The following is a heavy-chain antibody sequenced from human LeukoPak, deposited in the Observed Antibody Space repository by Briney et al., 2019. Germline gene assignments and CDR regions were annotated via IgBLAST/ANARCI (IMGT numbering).Heavy chain of an antibody. CDR1: GGSISSSSYY. CDR3: ARFSSWYTGDDY. J-gene: IGHJ4*02. Sequence: KPSETLSLTCTVSGGSISSSSYYWGWIRQPPGKGLEWIGSIYYSGSTYYNPSLKSRVTISVDTSKNQFSLKLSSVTAADTAVYYCARFSSWYTGDDYWGQGTLVTVSS. D-gene: IGHD6-13*01. V-gene: IGHV4-39*07. CDR2: IYYSGST.